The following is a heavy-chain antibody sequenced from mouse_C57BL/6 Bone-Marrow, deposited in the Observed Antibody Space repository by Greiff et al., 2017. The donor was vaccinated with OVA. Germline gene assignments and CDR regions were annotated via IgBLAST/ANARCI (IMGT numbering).Heavy chain of an antibody. CDR3: ARGTYYSNSYYFDY. CDR1: GYAFSSSW. J-gene: IGHJ2*01. V-gene: IGHV1-82*01. D-gene: IGHD2-5*01. CDR2: FYPGDGDT. Sequence: QVQLQQSGPELVKPGASVKISCKASGYAFSSSWMNWVKQRPGKGLEWIGRFYPGDGDTNYNGKFKGKATLTADKSSSTAYMQLSSLTSEDSAVYFCARGTYYSNSYYFDYWGQGTTLTVSS.